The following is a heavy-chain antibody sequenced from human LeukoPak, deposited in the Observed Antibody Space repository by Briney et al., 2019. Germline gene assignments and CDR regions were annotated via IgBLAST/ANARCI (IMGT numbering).Heavy chain of an antibody. CDR2: IRYDGSNK. Sequence: GRSLRLSCAASGFTFSSYGMHWVRQAPGEGLEWVAFIRYDGSNKYYADSVKGRFTISRDNSKNTLYLQMNSLRAEDTAVYYCAKDSVYSYGYYYYYYMDVWGKGTTVTVSS. CDR3: AKDSVYSYGYYYYYYMDV. V-gene: IGHV3-30*02. CDR1: GFTFSSYG. J-gene: IGHJ6*03. D-gene: IGHD5-18*01.